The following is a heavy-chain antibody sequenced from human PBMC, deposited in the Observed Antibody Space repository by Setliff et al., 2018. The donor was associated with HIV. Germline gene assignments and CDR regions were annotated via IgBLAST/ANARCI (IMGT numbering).Heavy chain of an antibody. CDR3: ARSPSYRSSWEYYFDY. J-gene: IGHJ4*02. V-gene: IGHV4-4*09. Sequence: SETLSLTCTVSGGSISNYYWSWIRQPPGKGLEWIGYIYTSGSTNYNPSLKSRVTISVDTSKNQFSLKLSSVTAADAAVYYCARSPSYRSSWEYYFDYWGQGILVTVSS. CDR1: GGSISNYY. CDR2: IYTSGST. D-gene: IGHD6-13*01.